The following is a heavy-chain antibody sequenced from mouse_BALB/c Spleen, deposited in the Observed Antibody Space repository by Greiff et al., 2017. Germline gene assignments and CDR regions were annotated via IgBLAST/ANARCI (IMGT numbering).Heavy chain of an antibody. J-gene: IGHJ3*01. CDR3: ARDHDYDEGVWAY. CDR1: GFTFSSYG. Sequence: DVMLVESGGGLVQPGGSLKLSCAASGFTFSSYGMSWVRQTPDKRLELVATINSNGGSTYYPDSVKGRFTISRDNAKNTLYLQMSSLKSEDTAMYYCARDHDYDEGVWAYWGQGTLVTVSA. CDR2: INSNGGST. V-gene: IGHV5-6-3*01. D-gene: IGHD2-4*01.